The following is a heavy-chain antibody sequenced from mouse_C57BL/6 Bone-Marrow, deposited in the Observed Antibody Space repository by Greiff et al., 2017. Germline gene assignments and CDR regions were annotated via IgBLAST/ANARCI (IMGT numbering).Heavy chain of an antibody. Sequence: QVQLQQPGAELVKPGASVKLSCKASGYTFTNYWMHWVKQRPGQGLEWIGMMHPNGGSPDYNEKFKSEATLSVDKSSRTAYMYLSSLTSEDSAVYYCARSYDYDDYTMDYWGQGTSVTGSS. J-gene: IGHJ4*01. CDR2: MHPNGGSP. D-gene: IGHD2-4*01. CDR1: GYTFTNYW. V-gene: IGHV1-64*01. CDR3: ARSYDYDDYTMDY.